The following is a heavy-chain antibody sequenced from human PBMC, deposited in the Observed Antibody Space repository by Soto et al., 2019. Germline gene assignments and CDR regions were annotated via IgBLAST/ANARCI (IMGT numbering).Heavy chain of an antibody. V-gene: IGHV4-39*01. CDR2: IYYSGST. Sequence: SETLSLTCTVSGGSISSSSYYWGWIRQPPGKGLEWIGSIYYSGSTYYNPSLKSRVTISVDTSKNQFSPKLISVTAADTAVYFCARRVTVTSNYFDHWGQGTLVTVS. CDR3: ARRVTVTSNYFDH. CDR1: GGSISSSSYY. D-gene: IGHD4-17*01. J-gene: IGHJ4*02.